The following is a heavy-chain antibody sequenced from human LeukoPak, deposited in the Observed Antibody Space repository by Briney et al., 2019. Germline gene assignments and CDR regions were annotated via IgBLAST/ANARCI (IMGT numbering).Heavy chain of an antibody. CDR3: ARAVSGSYYVNFDY. V-gene: IGHV1-2*02. CDR2: INPNSGGT. Sequence: AASVTVSCKASGYTFTGYYMHWVRQAPGQGLEWMGWINPNSGGTNYAQKFQGRVTMTRDTSISTAYMELSRLRSDDTAVYYCARAVSGSYYVNFDYWGQATLVTVSS. J-gene: IGHJ4*02. CDR1: GYTFTGYY. D-gene: IGHD1-26*01.